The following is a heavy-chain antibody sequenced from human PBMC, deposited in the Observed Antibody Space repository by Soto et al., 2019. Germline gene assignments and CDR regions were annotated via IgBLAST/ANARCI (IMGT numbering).Heavy chain of an antibody. V-gene: IGHV1-69*13. J-gene: IGHJ4*02. CDR3: ARGPQYSGSYYPCWY. CDR2: IIPIFGTA. D-gene: IGHD1-26*01. CDR1: GYTFTSYA. Sequence: GASVKVSCKASGYTFTSYAMHWVRQAPGQGLEWMGGIIPIFGTANYAQKFQGRVTITADESTSTAYMELSSLRSEDTAVYYCARGPQYSGSYYPCWYWGQGTLVTVSS.